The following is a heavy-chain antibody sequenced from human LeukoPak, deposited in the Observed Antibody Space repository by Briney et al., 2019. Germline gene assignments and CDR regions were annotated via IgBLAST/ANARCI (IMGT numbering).Heavy chain of an antibody. CDR1: GFTFSSYD. J-gene: IGHJ4*02. CDR2: IGTAGVT. CDR3: ARVRYYGSGSYHFDY. D-gene: IGHD3-10*01. Sequence: PGGSLRLSCAASGFTFSSYDMHWVRQATGKGLEWVSAIGTAGVTYYPGSVKGRFTISRENAKNSLYLQMNSLSAGDTAVYYCARVRYYGSGSYHFDYWGQGTLVTVSS. V-gene: IGHV3-13*01.